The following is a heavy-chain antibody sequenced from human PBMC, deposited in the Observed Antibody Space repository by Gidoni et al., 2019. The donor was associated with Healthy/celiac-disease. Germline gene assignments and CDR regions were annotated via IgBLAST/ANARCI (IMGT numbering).Heavy chain of an antibody. V-gene: IGHV3-66*02. Sequence: EVQLVESGGGLVQPGGSLRLSCAASGFTVSSNYMSWVRQAPGKGLAWVSIIYSGGSKYYADSVKGRFTISRDNSKNTLYLQMNSLRAEDTAVYYCAREIPYYYGSGTYYFDYWGQGTLVTVSS. CDR3: AREIPYYYGSGTYYFDY. CDR2: IYSGGSK. J-gene: IGHJ4*02. CDR1: GFTVSSNY. D-gene: IGHD3-10*01.